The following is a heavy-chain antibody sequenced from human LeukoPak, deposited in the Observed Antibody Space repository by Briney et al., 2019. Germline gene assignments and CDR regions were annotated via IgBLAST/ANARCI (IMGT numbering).Heavy chain of an antibody. CDR1: GFTLSNYW. CDR2: ISSDGSST. Sequence: QPGGSLRLSCAASGFTLSNYWMHWVRQAPGKGLVWVSRISSDGSSTIYADSVKGRFTISRDNAKNTLYLQMNSLRAEDRAVYYCATEGALGKYSSFDYWGQGTLVTVSS. CDR3: ATEGALGKYSSFDY. V-gene: IGHV3-74*01. D-gene: IGHD5-18*01. J-gene: IGHJ4*02.